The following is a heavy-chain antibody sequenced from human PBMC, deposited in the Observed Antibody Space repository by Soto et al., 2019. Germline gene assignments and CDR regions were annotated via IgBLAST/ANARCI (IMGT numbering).Heavy chain of an antibody. CDR2: IYYSGCT. CDR3: ARRYYYDSSGYNWFDP. CDR1: GGSITSGGYY. D-gene: IGHD3-22*01. J-gene: IGHJ5*02. V-gene: IGHV4-30-4*08. Sequence: NPSETLSLTCTVSGGSITSGGYYWSWIRQHPGKGLEWIGYIYYSGCTYYNPSLKSRVTISVDTSKNQFSLKLSSVTAADTAVYYCARRYYYDSSGYNWFDPWGQGTLVTVSS.